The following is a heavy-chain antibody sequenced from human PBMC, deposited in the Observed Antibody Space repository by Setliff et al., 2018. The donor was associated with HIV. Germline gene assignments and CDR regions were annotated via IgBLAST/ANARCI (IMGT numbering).Heavy chain of an antibody. D-gene: IGHD5-18*01. J-gene: IGHJ5*02. CDR2: ITPSGAT. V-gene: IGHV4-34*01. CDR3: SNWNTTIDEDA. Sequence: LSLTCAVFGGSVSGHYWGWFRQPPGKGLEWIGEITPSGATNYLPSLKSRVTMSLDTSKNQFSLEMTSVTAADTALYYCSNWNTTIDEDAWGQGTLVTVSS. CDR1: GGSVSGHY.